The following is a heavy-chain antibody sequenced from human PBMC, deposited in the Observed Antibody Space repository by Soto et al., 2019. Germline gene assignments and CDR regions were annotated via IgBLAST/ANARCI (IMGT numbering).Heavy chain of an antibody. Sequence: QVQLVQSGAEVKKPGASVKVSCKASGYTFTNYYIHWVRQAPGQGLEWMGMINPSGGSTSYTRRFQGRVTLTRDTSTSTVYMELSSLRSEETAVYYCARESQSSGWSWFDYWGQGTLVTVSS. CDR3: ARESQSSGWSWFDY. J-gene: IGHJ4*02. CDR2: INPSGGST. CDR1: GYTFTNYY. D-gene: IGHD6-19*01. V-gene: IGHV1-46*01.